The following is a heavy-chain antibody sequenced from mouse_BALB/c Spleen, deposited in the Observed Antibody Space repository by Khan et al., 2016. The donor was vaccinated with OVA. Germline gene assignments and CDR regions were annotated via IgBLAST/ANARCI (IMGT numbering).Heavy chain of an antibody. CDR3: ARGEDAYNRGEGCAMEY. CDR2: INTHSGVP. V-gene: IGHV9-4*02. D-gene: IGHD2-12*01. CDR1: GYTFTTSG. Sequence: QIQLVQSGPELKKPGETVRISCKASGYTFTTSGIQWVQKMPGKGLKWIGWINTHSGVPKYAEDFKGRFAFSLDISVNTAYLQITNLKNEDTATXDCARGEDAYNRGEGCAMEYGGQGTSVTVSS. J-gene: IGHJ4*01.